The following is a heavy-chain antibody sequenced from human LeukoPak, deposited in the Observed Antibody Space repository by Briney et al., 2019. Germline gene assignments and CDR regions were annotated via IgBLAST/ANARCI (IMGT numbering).Heavy chain of an antibody. D-gene: IGHD6-13*01. CDR3: ARAVGIAAAGTEDDY. CDR2: ISGSGDST. V-gene: IGHV3-23*01. CDR1: GFTFSSYA. J-gene: IGHJ4*02. Sequence: GGSLRLSCAASGFTFSSYAMSWVRQAPGKGLEWVSAISGSGDSTYYGDSVKGRFTISRNNSKNTLYLQMNSLRAEDTAVYYCARAVGIAAAGTEDDYWGQGTLVTVSS.